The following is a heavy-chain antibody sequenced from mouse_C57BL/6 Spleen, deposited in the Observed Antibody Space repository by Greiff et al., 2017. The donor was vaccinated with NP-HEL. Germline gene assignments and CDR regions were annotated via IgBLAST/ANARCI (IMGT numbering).Heavy chain of an antibody. D-gene: IGHD2-5*01. Sequence: VQGVESGPGLVQPSQSLSITCTVSGFSLTSYGVHWVRQSPGKGLEWLGVIWSGGSTDYNAAFISRLSISKDNSKSQVFFKMNSLQADDTAIYYCARNPLYYSNYDYAMDYWGQGTSVTVSS. CDR2: IWSGGST. J-gene: IGHJ4*01. CDR3: ARNPLYYSNYDYAMDY. V-gene: IGHV2-2*01. CDR1: GFSLTSYG.